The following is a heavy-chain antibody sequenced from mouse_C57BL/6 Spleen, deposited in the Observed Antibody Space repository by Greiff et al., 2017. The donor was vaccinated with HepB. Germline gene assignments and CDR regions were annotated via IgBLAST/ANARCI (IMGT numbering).Heavy chain of an antibody. CDR1: GFSFNTYA. CDR3: VRHGATVGFDY. D-gene: IGHD1-1*01. CDR2: IRSKSNNYAT. J-gene: IGHJ2*01. V-gene: IGHV10-1*01. Sequence: GGGLVQPKGSLKLSCAASGFSFNTYAMNWVRQAPGKGLEWVARIRSKSNNYATYYADSVKDRFTISRDDSESMLYLQMNNLKTEDTAMYYCVRHGATVGFDYWGQGTTLTVSS.